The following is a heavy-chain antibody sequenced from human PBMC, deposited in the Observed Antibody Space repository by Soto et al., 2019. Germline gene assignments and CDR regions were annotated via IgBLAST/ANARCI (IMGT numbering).Heavy chain of an antibody. V-gene: IGHV1-69*06. J-gene: IGHJ4*02. CDR1: GGSFGNSA. D-gene: IGHD3-3*01. CDR3: ATGVSWSAHYTVDS. Sequence: QVLLVQSGAEVKKPGSSVKISCKASGGSFGNSAINWVRQTPGQGLEWLGGFIPVYRTLNYAQKFQGRVTITADKSTGTVYMTLRSLRSEDTAVYYCATGVSWSAHYTVDSWGQGTRVTVSS. CDR2: FIPVYRTL.